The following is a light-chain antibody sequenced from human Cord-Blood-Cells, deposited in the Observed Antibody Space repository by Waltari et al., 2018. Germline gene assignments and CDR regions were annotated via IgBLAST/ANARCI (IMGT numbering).Light chain of an antibody. J-gene: IGKJ2*01. V-gene: IGKV3-20*01. CDR3: QQYGSSPT. CDR1: QSVSSSY. Sequence: ELVLTQSPGTLSLSPGERATLSCRASQSVSSSYSAWYQQKPGQAPRLLIYGASSRATCIPDRFSGSGSGTDFTLTISRLEPEDFAVYYCQQYGSSPTFGQGTKLGIK. CDR2: GAS.